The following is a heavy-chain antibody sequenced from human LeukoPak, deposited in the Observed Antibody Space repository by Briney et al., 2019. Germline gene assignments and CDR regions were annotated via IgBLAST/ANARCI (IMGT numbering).Heavy chain of an antibody. CDR3: ARSPGGSGTRAFDI. D-gene: IGHD3-10*01. V-gene: IGHV4-59*08. CDR1: GGSISGYY. J-gene: IGHJ3*02. CDR2: IYYSGSA. Sequence: SETLSLTCTVSGGSISGYYWSWIRQPPGKGLEWIGYIYYSGSANYNPSLRSRVTISVDTSKNQFSLELSSVTAADTAVYYCARSPGGSGTRAFDIWGQGTMVTVSS.